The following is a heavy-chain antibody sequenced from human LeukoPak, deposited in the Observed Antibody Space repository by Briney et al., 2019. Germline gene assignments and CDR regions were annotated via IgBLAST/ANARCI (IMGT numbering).Heavy chain of an antibody. J-gene: IGHJ4*02. V-gene: IGHV4-39*07. Sequence: PSETLSLACTVSGGSISSSSYYWGWIRQPPGKGLEWIGSIYYSGSTYYNPSLKSRVTISVDTSKNQFSLKLSSVTAADTAVYYCARVSTRELRFDFDYWGQGTLVTVSS. CDR3: ARVSTRELRFDFDY. D-gene: IGHD1-26*01. CDR1: GGSISSSSYY. CDR2: IYYSGST.